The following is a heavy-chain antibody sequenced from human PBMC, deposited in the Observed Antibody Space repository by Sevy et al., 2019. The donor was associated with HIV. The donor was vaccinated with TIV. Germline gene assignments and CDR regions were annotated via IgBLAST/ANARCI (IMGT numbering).Heavy chain of an antibody. CDR1: GDTFNTYD. Sequence: ASVKVSCKASGDTFNTYDINWVRQATGQGLEWMGWMSPKSGDTGYALKFQGRLTMTRDTSISTAYMELSSLRSEDTAVYYCVSGGSGDVWNYEYYYYGMDVWGQGTTVTVSS. CDR3: VSGGSGDVWNYEYYYYGMDV. J-gene: IGHJ6*02. D-gene: IGHD3-3*01. V-gene: IGHV1-8*02. CDR2: MSPKSGDT.